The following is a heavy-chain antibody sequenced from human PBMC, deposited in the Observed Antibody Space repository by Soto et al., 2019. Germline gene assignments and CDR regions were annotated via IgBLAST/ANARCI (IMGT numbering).Heavy chain of an antibody. Sequence: EVQLLESGGGLVQPGGSLRLSCAASGFTFSSYAMSWVRQAPGKGLEWVSTVTGSGDTTYYADSVKGRFTISGDNSKKTLYLQMNSLRAEDTAVYYCARDRRVYYPFLTGYFQADYYAMDVWGRGTTVTVSS. V-gene: IGHV3-23*01. D-gene: IGHD3-9*01. CDR2: VTGSGDTT. CDR3: ARDRRVYYPFLTGYFQADYYAMDV. J-gene: IGHJ6*02. CDR1: GFTFSSYA.